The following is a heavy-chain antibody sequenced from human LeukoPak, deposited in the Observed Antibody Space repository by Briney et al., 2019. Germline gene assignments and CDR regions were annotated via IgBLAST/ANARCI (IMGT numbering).Heavy chain of an antibody. D-gene: IGHD6-6*01. CDR1: GGSFSGYY. V-gene: IGHV4-34*01. CDR3: ARLEYSSNYYMDV. CDR2: INHSGST. Sequence: SETLSLTCAVYGGSFSGYYWRWIRQPPGKGLEWIGEINHSGSTNYNPSLKSRVTISVDTSKNQFSLKLSSVTAADTAVYYCARLEYSSNYYMDVWGKGTTVTVSS. J-gene: IGHJ6*03.